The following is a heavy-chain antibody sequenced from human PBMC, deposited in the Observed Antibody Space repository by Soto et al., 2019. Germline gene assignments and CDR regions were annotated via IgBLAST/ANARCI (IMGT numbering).Heavy chain of an antibody. J-gene: IGHJ6*02. V-gene: IGHV1-69*13. Sequence: SVKVSCKASGGTFSSYAISWVRQAPGQGLEWMGGIIPIFGTANYAQKFQGRVTITADESTSTAYMELSSLRSEDTAVYYCARDKYCSSTSCFGDYYYYYGMDVWGQGTTVTVS. CDR1: GGTFSSYA. D-gene: IGHD2-2*01. CDR2: IIPIFGTA. CDR3: ARDKYCSSTSCFGDYYYYYGMDV.